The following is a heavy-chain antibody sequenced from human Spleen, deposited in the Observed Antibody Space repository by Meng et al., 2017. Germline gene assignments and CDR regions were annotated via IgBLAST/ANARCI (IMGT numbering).Heavy chain of an antibody. V-gene: IGHV3-23*01. CDR2: ISIDGDRT. D-gene: IGHD1-1*01. Sequence: GGSLRLSCAVSGFTISNSAMSWVRQAPGKGLEWVSGISIDGDRTYYIDSVKGRFTISRDNSKNTLYLQMNSLRAEDTAVYFCAKEEVPNDYWGQGTLVTVSS. CDR1: GFTISNSA. CDR3: AKEEVPNDY. J-gene: IGHJ4*02.